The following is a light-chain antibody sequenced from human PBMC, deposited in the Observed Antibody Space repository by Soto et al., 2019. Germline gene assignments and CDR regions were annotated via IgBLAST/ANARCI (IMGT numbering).Light chain of an antibody. CDR3: CSYADSTTWV. V-gene: IGLV2-23*01. CDR1: NSDVGSYNL. Sequence: QSVLTQPASVSGSPGQSITISCTGTNSDVGSYNLVSWYQQNPGKAPKLIIYEGSKRPSGISNRFSGSKSGNTASLTISGLQAEDESDYYCCSYADSTTWVFGTATRSPS. CDR2: EGS. J-gene: IGLJ1*01.